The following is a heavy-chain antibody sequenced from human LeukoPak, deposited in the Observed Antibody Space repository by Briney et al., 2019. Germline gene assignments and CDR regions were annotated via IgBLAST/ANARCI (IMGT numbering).Heavy chain of an antibody. V-gene: IGHV4-59*01. Sequence: SETLSLTCTVSGGSISSYYWSWIRQPPGKGLEWIGYIYYSGSTNYNPSLKSRVTISVDTSKNQFSLKLSYVTAADTAVYYCASFYCSGGSCYQYFSYYYMDVWGKGTTVTISS. CDR1: GGSISSYY. CDR3: ASFYCSGGSCYQYFSYYYMDV. J-gene: IGHJ6*03. CDR2: IYYSGST. D-gene: IGHD2-15*01.